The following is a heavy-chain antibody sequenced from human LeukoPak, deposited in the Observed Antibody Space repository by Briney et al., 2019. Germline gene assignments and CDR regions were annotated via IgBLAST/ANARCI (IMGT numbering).Heavy chain of an antibody. J-gene: IGHJ3*02. D-gene: IGHD5-24*01. CDR3: ARHLDGYNYLDAFDI. CDR2: IYPGDSDT. CDR1: GYSFTSYW. V-gene: IGHV5-51*01. Sequence: GESLEISCKGSGYSFTSYWIGWVRQMPGKGLEWMGMIYPGDSDTRYSPSFQGQVPISADKSISTAYLQWSSLKASDTAMYYCARHLDGYNYLDAFDIWGQGTMVTVSS.